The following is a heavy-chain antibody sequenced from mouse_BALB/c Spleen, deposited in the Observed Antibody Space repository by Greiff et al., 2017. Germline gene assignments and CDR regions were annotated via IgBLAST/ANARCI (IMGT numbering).Heavy chain of an antibody. CDR1: GFSLSTSGMG. D-gene: IGHD1-1*01. Sequence: QVTLKVSGPGILQPSQTLSLTCSFSGFSLSTSGMGVSWIRQPSGKGLEWLAHIYWDDDKRYNPSLKSRLTISKDTSSNQVFLKITSVDTADTATYYCARVYGSYYAMDYWGQGTSVTVSS. CDR3: ARVYGSYYAMDY. J-gene: IGHJ4*01. V-gene: IGHV8-12*01. CDR2: IYWDDDK.